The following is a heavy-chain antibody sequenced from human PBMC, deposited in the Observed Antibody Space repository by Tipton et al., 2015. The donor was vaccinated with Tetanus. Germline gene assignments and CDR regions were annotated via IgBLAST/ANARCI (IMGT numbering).Heavy chain of an antibody. V-gene: IGHV5-51*01. Sequence: QLVQSGAEVKKPGESLRISCKASGYEFISYWIAWVRQMPGKGLEWMGVIYPADSDIRNSPAFQGQVTISVDKSISTAYLQWSSLKASDTAFYFCARLPKHYSASGSTWGRGTLVTVSS. CDR1: GYEFISYW. J-gene: IGHJ5*02. CDR2: IYPADSDI. D-gene: IGHD3-10*01. CDR3: ARLPKHYSASGST.